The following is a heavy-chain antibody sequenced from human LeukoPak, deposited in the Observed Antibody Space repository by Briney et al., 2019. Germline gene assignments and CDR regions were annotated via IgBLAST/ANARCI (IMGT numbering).Heavy chain of an antibody. V-gene: IGHV3-23*01. CDR3: AKDLGWELPAEAY. CDR1: GFTFSSYA. Sequence: GGSLRLSCAASGFTFSSYAMSWVRQAPGKGLEWVSAISNSGGSTTFYADSVKGRFTISRDNSKSTVYLQMNSLRAEDTAMYYCAKDLGWELPAEAYWGQGILVTVSS. D-gene: IGHD1-26*01. CDR2: ISNSGGSTT. J-gene: IGHJ4*02.